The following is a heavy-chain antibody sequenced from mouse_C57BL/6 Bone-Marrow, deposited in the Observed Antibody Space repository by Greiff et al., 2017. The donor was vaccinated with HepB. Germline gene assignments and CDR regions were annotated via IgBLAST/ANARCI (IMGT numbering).Heavy chain of an antibody. V-gene: IGHV1-9*01. Sequence: QVQLQQSGAELARPGASVKLSCKATGYTFTGYWIEWVKQRPGHGLEWIGEILPGSGSTNYNEKFKGKATFTADTSSNTAYMQLSSLTTEDSAIYYCARTDYYGSSYGVAYWGQGTLVTVSA. J-gene: IGHJ3*01. D-gene: IGHD1-1*01. CDR3: ARTDYYGSSYGVAY. CDR2: ILPGSGST. CDR1: GYTFTGYW.